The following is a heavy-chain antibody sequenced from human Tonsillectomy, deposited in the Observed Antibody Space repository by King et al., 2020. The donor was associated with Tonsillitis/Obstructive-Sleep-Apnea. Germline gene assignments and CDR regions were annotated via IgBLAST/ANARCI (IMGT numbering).Heavy chain of an antibody. J-gene: IGHJ6*03. Sequence: VKLPQWGEGLLKPSETLSLTCGVYGGSFSGYYWSWIRQPPGKGLEWIGEINHSGSTNYNPSLKSRVTISVDTSKNQFSLKLSSVTAADTAVYYCARSNDYGSGSYYRYYYYMDVWGKGTTVTVSS. CDR1: GGSFSGYY. D-gene: IGHD3-10*01. V-gene: IGHV4-34*01. CDR3: ARSNDYGSGSYYRYYYYMDV. CDR2: INHSGST.